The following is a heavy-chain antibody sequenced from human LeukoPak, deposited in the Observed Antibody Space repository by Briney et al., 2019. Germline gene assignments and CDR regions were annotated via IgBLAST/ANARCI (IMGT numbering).Heavy chain of an antibody. D-gene: IGHD6-19*01. Sequence: SETLSLPCTVSGASISINYNWGWLRQPPGKGLEWLGSIFYSGATYYSPSLKSRVTISVDTCKNQFSLKLSSMTAADTAVYYCVRHRQWLLFPDYWGQGTLVTVSS. CDR3: VRHRQWLLFPDY. CDR1: GASISINYN. V-gene: IGHV4-39*01. J-gene: IGHJ4*02. CDR2: IFYSGAT.